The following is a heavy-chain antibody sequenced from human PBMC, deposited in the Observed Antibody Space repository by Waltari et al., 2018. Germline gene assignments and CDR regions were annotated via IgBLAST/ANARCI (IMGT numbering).Heavy chain of an antibody. Sequence: EVQLVESGGGLIQPGGSLRLSCAASGLPNSDNYMSWVRQAPGKGLEWVSVLYSAGHTYYADSVKGRFTISRDSSKNTLYLQMNSLRTEDTAVYYCARDLVHYFDYWGQGTLVTVSS. J-gene: IGHJ4*02. CDR2: LYSAGHT. V-gene: IGHV3-53*01. CDR1: GLPNSDNY. D-gene: IGHD3-16*01. CDR3: ARDLVHYFDY.